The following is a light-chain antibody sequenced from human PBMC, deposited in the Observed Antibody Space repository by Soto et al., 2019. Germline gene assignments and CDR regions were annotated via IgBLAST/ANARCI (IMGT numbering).Light chain of an antibody. CDR3: QQYGDSPQT. CDR2: GAS. V-gene: IGKV3-20*01. Sequence: EIVLTQSPGTLSLSPGERATLSCRASLSVGSSLSWYQQKPGQAPGLLFYGASNRATAIPDRFSGSGFGTDFTLTITRLEPEDFAVYYCQQYGDSPQTFGPGTKVEI. CDR1: LSVGSS. J-gene: IGKJ1*01.